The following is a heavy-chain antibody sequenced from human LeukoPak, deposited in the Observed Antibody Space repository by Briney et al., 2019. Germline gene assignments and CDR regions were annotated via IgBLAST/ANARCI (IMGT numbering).Heavy chain of an antibody. J-gene: IGHJ4*02. CDR2: ISSSSSYI. CDR1: GFTFSSYS. D-gene: IGHD1-26*01. Sequence: GGSLRLSCAASGFTFSSYSMNWVRQAPGKGLEWVSSISSSSSYIYYADSVKGRFTISIDNAKNSLYLQMNSLRAEDTAVYYCARAADSGSYLNHWGQGTLVTVSS. V-gene: IGHV3-21*01. CDR3: ARAADSGSYLNH.